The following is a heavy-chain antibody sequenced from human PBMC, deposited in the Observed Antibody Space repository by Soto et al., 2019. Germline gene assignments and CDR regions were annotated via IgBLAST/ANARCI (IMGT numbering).Heavy chain of an antibody. CDR1: GDSIISTNW. Sequence: QVQLQESGPGLVKPSGTQSLTCAVSGDSIISTNWWSWVRQPPGKGLEWIGEIYHSGTTNYTPSLKSRVTISVDKSKNQYSLKLISVTAADTAVYYCAKDRGIGAAGFWGQGALVTVSS. CDR2: IYHSGTT. D-gene: IGHD6-13*01. V-gene: IGHV4-4*02. J-gene: IGHJ4*02. CDR3: AKDRGIGAAGF.